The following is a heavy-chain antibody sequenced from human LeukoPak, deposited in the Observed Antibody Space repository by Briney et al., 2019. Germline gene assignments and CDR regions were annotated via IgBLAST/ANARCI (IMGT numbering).Heavy chain of an antibody. V-gene: IGHV3-21*01. Sequence: GESLRLSCSVSGFPFKIYIMNEVRQARGKGLEWGSSITKSSNHMHYAASVKGRFTISRDNAKTSLYLKMNTLGAEHTAVYYCARNDTSAHFFDYWGQGTLVTVSS. D-gene: IGHD3-10*01. J-gene: IGHJ4*02. CDR3: ARNDTSAHFFDY. CDR2: ITKSSNHM. CDR1: GFPFKIYI.